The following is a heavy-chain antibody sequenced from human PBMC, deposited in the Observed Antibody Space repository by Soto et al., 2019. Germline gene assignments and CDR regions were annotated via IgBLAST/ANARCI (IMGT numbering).Heavy chain of an antibody. CDR3: ASDRGTMIVVVYDPRHYFDY. CDR2: ISAYNGNT. V-gene: IGHV1-18*01. CDR1: GYTFTIYG. J-gene: IGHJ4*02. D-gene: IGHD3-22*01. Sequence: ASVKVSCKASGYTFTIYGISWVRQAPGQGLEWMGWISAYNGNTNYAQKLQGRVTMTTDTSTSTAYMELRSLRSDDTAVYYCASDRGTMIVVVYDPRHYFDYWCQGTLVTVSS.